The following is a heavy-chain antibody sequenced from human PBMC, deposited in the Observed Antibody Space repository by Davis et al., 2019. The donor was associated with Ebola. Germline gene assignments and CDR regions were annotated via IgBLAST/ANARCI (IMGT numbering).Heavy chain of an antibody. CDR1: GFTVSSNY. CDR2: IYSGGST. J-gene: IGHJ6*03. Sequence: GESLKISCAASGFTVSSNYMSWVRQAPGKGLEWVSVIYSGGSTYYADSVKGRFTISRDNSKNTLYLQMNSLRAEDTAVYYCAPRVLRGSGTYYMDVWGKGTTVTVSS. D-gene: IGHD1-26*01. CDR3: APRVLRGSGTYYMDV. V-gene: IGHV3-53*01.